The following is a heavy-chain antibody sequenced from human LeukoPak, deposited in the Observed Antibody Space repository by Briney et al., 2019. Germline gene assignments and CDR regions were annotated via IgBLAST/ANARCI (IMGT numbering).Heavy chain of an antibody. CDR2: IYYSGST. CDR1: GGSISSYY. D-gene: IGHD6-19*01. Sequence: PSETLSLTRTVSGGSISSYYWSWIRQPPGKGLEWIGYIYYSGSTNYNPSLKSRVTISVDTSKNQFSLKLSSVTAADTAVYYCASGIAVAGDFGYWGQGTLVTVSS. V-gene: IGHV4-59*01. J-gene: IGHJ4*02. CDR3: ASGIAVAGDFGY.